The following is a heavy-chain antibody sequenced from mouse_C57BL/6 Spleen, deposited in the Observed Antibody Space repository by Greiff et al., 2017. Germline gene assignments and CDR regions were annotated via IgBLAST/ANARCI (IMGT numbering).Heavy chain of an antibody. V-gene: IGHV1-15*01. CDR1: GYTFTDYE. Sequence: QVQLQQSGAELVRPGASVTLSCKASGYTFTDYEMHWVQQTPVHGLEWIGAIDPETGGTAYNQKFKGKAILTADKSSSTAYMELRSLTSEDAAVYYCTRYSNDAAWFAYWGQGTLVTVSA. D-gene: IGHD2-12*01. CDR3: TRYSNDAAWFAY. CDR2: IDPETGGT. J-gene: IGHJ3*01.